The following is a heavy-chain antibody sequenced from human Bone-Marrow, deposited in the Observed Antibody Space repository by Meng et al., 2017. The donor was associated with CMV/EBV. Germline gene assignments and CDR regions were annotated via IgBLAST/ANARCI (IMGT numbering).Heavy chain of an antibody. Sequence: QVQLVQSGAELKKPGASVKVSCKASGYTFTSYDINSVRQAAGQGLEWMGWMNPNSGNTDYAQKFQGRVTMTRNISKSTAYMDLSSLRSEDTAVYYCATGVADFDYWGQGTLVTVSS. CDR1: GYTFTSYD. D-gene: IGHD6-19*01. V-gene: IGHV1-8*01. J-gene: IGHJ4*02. CDR3: ATGVADFDY. CDR2: MNPNSGNT.